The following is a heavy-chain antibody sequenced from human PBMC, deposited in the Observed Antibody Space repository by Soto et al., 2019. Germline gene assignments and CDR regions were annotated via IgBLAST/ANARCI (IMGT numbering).Heavy chain of an antibody. D-gene: IGHD5-12*01. CDR2: ISGSGGST. CDR1: GFTFSSYA. V-gene: IGHV3-23*01. CDR3: AKDFGGYDWYYYYYMDV. Sequence: GGSLRLSCAASGFTFSSYAMSWVRQAPGKGLEWVSAISGSGGSTYYADSVKGRFTISRDNSKNTLYLQMNSLRAEDTAVYYCAKDFGGYDWYYYYYMDVWGKGTTVTVSS. J-gene: IGHJ6*03.